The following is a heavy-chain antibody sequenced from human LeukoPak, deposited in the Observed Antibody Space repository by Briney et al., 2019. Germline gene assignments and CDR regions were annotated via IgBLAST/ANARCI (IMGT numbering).Heavy chain of an antibody. J-gene: IGHJ4*02. CDR1: GFTFSSYS. CDR2: ISSSSSYI. V-gene: IGHV3-21*01. Sequence: GGSLRLSCAASGFTFSSYSMTWVRQAPGKGLEWVSSISSSSSYIYYADSLKGRFTISRDNAKNSLYLQMNSLRAEDTAVYYCARVKKALIDYWGQGTLATVSS. CDR3: ARVKKALIDY. D-gene: IGHD6-6*01.